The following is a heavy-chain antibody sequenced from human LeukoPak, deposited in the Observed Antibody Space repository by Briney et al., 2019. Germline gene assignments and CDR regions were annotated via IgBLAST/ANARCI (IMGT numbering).Heavy chain of an antibody. CDR3: VREHDWGDFDF. Sequence: PSETLSLTCTVSGGPVISGSYYWSWIRQPPGKELEWIGYVSHSGNTNYNPSLKSRVTISKDTSKNQFSLKLSSVTAADTAVYYCVREHDWGDFDFWGQGTLVTVSS. CDR2: VSHSGNT. J-gene: IGHJ4*02. V-gene: IGHV4-61*01. D-gene: IGHD2-21*01. CDR1: GGPVISGSYY.